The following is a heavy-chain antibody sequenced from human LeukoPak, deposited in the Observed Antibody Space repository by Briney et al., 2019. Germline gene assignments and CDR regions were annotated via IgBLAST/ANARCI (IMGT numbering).Heavy chain of an antibody. Sequence: GGSLRLSCAASGFTVSSNYMSCVRQAPGEGLEWVSVIYSGGSTYYADSVKGRFTISRDNSKNTLYLQMNSLRAEETAVYYCARRPPAAIYLDLWGRGTLVTVSS. CDR2: IYSGGST. D-gene: IGHD2-2*01. CDR3: ARRPPAAIYLDL. J-gene: IGHJ2*01. CDR1: GFTVSSNY. V-gene: IGHV3-53*01.